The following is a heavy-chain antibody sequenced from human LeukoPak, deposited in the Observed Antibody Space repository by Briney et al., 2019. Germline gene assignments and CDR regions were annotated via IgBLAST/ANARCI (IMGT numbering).Heavy chain of an antibody. CDR1: GFTFTSYW. Sequence: HPGGSLRLSCAASGFTFTSYWMTWVRQAPGKGLEWVANINQDGGGRYYVDSVKGRFTISRDNAKNSVHLQMNSLRAEDTAVYFCARRFYGAGSHSFDIWGQGTMVTVSS. D-gene: IGHD3-10*01. CDR2: INQDGGGR. V-gene: IGHV3-7*03. J-gene: IGHJ3*02. CDR3: ARRFYGAGSHSFDI.